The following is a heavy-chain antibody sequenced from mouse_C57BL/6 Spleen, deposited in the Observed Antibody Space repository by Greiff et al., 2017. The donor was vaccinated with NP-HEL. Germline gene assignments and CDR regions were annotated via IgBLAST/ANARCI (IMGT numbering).Heavy chain of an antibody. CDR3: ARDQFPVLTAWFAY. CDR2: ISYDGSN. D-gene: IGHD4-1*01. Sequence: EVKLVESGPGLVKPSQSLSLTCSVTGYSITSGYYWNWIRQLPGNKLEWMGYISYDGSNNYNPSLKNRISITRDTSKNQFFLTLNSVTTEDTATYYCARDQFPVLTAWFAYWGQGTLVTVSA. CDR1: GYSITSGYY. V-gene: IGHV3-6*01. J-gene: IGHJ3*01.